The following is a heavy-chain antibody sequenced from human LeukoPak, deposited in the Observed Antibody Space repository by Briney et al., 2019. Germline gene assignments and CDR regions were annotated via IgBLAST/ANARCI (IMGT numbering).Heavy chain of an antibody. CDR1: GFTFKNYG. D-gene: IGHD4-17*01. CDR3: ARLRNLVTTNLGIDY. V-gene: IGHV3-30*02. Sequence: GGSLRLSCAASGFTFKNYGMHWVRQAPGKGLEWVALIQPNGNDKYYGDSVKGRFTVSRDNSKNTLYLQLNSLRAEDTALYYCARLRNLVTTNLGIDYWGQGTLLTVSS. J-gene: IGHJ4*02. CDR2: IQPNGNDK.